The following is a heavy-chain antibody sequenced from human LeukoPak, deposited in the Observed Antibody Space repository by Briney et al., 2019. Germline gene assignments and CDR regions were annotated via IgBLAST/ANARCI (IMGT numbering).Heavy chain of an antibody. J-gene: IGHJ4*02. D-gene: IGHD2-2*01. CDR3: ARGGVVPAAIPIFDY. CDR2: IIPIFGTA. V-gene: IGHV1-69*05. CDR1: GGTFSSYA. Sequence: ASVKVSCKASGGTFSSYAISWVRQAPGQGLEWMGRIIPIFGTANYAQKFQGRVTTTTDESTSTAYMELSSLRSEDTAVYYCARGGVVPAAIPIFDYWGQGTLVTVSS.